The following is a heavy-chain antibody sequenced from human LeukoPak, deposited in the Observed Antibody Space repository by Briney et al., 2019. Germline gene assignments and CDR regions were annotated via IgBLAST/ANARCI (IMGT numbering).Heavy chain of an antibody. J-gene: IGHJ3*02. CDR1: GFTFSSYS. V-gene: IGHV3-21*01. Sequence: GGSLRLSCAASGFTFSSYSMNSVRQAPGKGLEWVSSISSSSSYIYYADSVKGRFTISRDNAKNSLYLQMNSLRAEDTAVYYCASAGSPTGYCSGGSCYGHAFDIWGQGTMVTVSS. CDR2: ISSSSSYI. CDR3: ASAGSPTGYCSGGSCYGHAFDI. D-gene: IGHD2-15*01.